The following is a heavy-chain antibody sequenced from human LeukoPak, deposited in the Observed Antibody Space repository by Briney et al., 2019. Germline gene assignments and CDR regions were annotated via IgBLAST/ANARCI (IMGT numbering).Heavy chain of an antibody. CDR2: INHSGRT. V-gene: IGHV4-34*01. J-gene: IGHJ3*02. CDR3: ARERSRAFDI. Sequence: SETLSLTCAVYGGSFSGYYWTWIRQPPGKGLEWIGEINHSGRTNYNPSLKSRVTISVDTSKNQFSLKLSSVTAADTAVYYCARERSRAFDIWGQGTMVTVSA. CDR1: GGSFSGYY.